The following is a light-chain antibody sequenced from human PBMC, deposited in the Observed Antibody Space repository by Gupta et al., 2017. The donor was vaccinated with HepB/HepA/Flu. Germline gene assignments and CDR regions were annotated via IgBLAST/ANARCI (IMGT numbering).Light chain of an antibody. J-gene: IGKJ2*04. V-gene: IGKV2-28*01. CDR2: LGS. CDR1: QSLLHSNGYNY. CDR3: RQSLQSMCI. Sequence: DIVMTQSPLSLPVTPGEPASISCRSSQSLLHSNGYNYLDWYLQKPGQSPQLLIYLGSNRASGVPDRFSGSGSGTDFTLKISRGEAEDVGVYYCRQSLQSMCIFGQGTKMEIK.